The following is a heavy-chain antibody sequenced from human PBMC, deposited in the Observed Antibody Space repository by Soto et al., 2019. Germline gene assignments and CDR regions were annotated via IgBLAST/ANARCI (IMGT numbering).Heavy chain of an antibody. CDR3: ATRTGPPV. V-gene: IGHV4-4*02. CDR1: GGSISSSEW. D-gene: IGHD6-19*01. Sequence: QVLLQESGPGLVEPSGTLSLTCAVSGGSISSSEWWTWVRQPPGKGLEWIGEIYRGGTTNYNPSLESRVTISIDKSNMYFSLRLGSVTAADTAVYYCATRTGPPVWGQGTLVTVSS. J-gene: IGHJ4*02. CDR2: IYRGGTT.